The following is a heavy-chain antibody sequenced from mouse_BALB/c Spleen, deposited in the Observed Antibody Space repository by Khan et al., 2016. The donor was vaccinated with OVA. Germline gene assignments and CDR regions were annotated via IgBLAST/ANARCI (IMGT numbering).Heavy chain of an antibody. CDR2: IYPGSDNA. V-gene: IGHV1-77*01. D-gene: IGHD2-3*01. CDR1: GYTFTYYV. J-gene: IGHJ2*01. CDR3: ARGEGYYVCFDY. Sequence: QVQLKESGPELVKPGASVKMSCKASGYTFTYYVITWVKQRTGQGIEWIGEIYPGSDNAYYNERFKGKATLTADKSSNTTHMQLSSLTSEDSAVYFCARGEGYYVCFDYWGQGTTRTVSS.